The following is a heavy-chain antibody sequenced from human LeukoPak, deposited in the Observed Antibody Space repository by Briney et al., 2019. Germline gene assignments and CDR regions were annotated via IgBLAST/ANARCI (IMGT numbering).Heavy chain of an antibody. CDR3: ARGVRFLEWLLLDDAFDI. V-gene: IGHV4-38-2*01. CDR2: IYHSGST. J-gene: IGHJ3*02. D-gene: IGHD3-3*01. CDR1: GYSISSGYY. Sequence: SETLPLTCAVSGYSISSGYYWGWIRQPPGKGLEWIGSIYHSGSTYYNPSLKSRVTISVDTSKHQFYLKLSSVTAADTAVYYCARGVRFLEWLLLDDAFDIWGQGTMVTVSS.